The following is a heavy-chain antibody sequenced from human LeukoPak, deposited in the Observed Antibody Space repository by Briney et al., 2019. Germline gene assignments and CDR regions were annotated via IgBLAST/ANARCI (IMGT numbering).Heavy chain of an antibody. Sequence: KPSETLSLTCTVSGGSISGYYWSWIRQPAGKGLEWIGRIYTSGSTDYNPSLKSRVTMSVDTSKNQFSLKLSSVTAADTAVYYCARGRYYGSGSSPFDYWGQGTLVTVSS. D-gene: IGHD3-10*01. V-gene: IGHV4-4*07. CDR2: IYTSGST. CDR1: GGSISGYY. CDR3: ARGRYYGSGSSPFDY. J-gene: IGHJ4*02.